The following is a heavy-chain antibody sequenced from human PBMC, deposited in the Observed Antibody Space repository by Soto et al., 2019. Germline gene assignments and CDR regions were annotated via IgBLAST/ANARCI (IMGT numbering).Heavy chain of an antibody. CDR2: ISYDGSNK. D-gene: IGHD2-2*01. J-gene: IGHJ6*02. CDR3: ARDLRWSAAIPPYYYCYGMDG. CDR1: GFTFSSYA. Sequence: GGSLRLSCAASGFTFSSYAMHWVRQAPGKGLEWVAVISYDGSNKYYADSVKGRFTISRDNSKNTLYLQMNSLRAEDTAVYYCARDLRWSAAIPPYYYCYGMDGWGQGTTVTVSS. V-gene: IGHV3-30-3*01.